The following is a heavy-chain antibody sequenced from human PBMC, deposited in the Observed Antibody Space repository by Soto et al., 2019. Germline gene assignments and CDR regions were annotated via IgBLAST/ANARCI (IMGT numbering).Heavy chain of an antibody. CDR3: AKFRARRDGYNLGPYYFDY. J-gene: IGHJ4*02. V-gene: IGHV3-23*01. Sequence: PGGSLRLSCAASGFTFSIYAMSWVRQAPGKGLEWVSAISGSGGSTYYADSVKGRFTISRDNSKNTLYLQMNSLRAEDTAVYYCAKFRARRDGYNLGPYYFDYWGQGTLVTVSS. D-gene: IGHD1-1*01. CDR2: ISGSGGST. CDR1: GFTFSIYA.